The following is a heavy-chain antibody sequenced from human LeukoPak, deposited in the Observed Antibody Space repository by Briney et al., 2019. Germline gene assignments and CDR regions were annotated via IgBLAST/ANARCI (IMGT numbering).Heavy chain of an antibody. CDR3: AKEYVEYSSGWYYFDY. J-gene: IGHJ4*02. V-gene: IGHV3-9*01. Sequence: GGSPRLSCAASGFTFDDYAMHWVRQAPGKGLEWVSGISWNSGSIGYADSVKGRFTISRDNAKNSLYLQMNSLRAEDTALYYCAKEYVEYSSGWYYFDYWGQGTLVTVSS. CDR2: ISWNSGSI. D-gene: IGHD6-19*01. CDR1: GFTFDDYA.